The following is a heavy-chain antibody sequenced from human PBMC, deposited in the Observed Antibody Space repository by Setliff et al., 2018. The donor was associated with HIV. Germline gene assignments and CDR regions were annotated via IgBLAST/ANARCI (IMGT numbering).Heavy chain of an antibody. CDR1: GYNFINND. D-gene: IGHD3-10*01. CDR2: MNPNSGNS. V-gene: IGHV1-8*02. CDR3: ARKHKVSLGRGIVVLWGFDP. J-gene: IGHJ5*02. Sequence: ASVKVSCKASGYNFINNDINWVRQATGQGLEWMGWMNPNSGNSGYAQKYQGRVTMTRSTSFSTAYMELSNLTSEDTAIYYCARKHKVSLGRGIVVLWGFDPWGQGTLVTVSS.